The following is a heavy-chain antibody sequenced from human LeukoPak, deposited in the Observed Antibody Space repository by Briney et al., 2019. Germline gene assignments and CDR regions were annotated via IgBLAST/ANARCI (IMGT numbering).Heavy chain of an antibody. V-gene: IGHV1-2*02. CDR2: INPNSGGT. Sequence: GASVKVSCKASGYTFTGYYMHWVRQAPGQGLEWMGWINPNSGGTNYAQKFQGRVTTTRDTSISTACMELSRLRSDDTAVYYCARDIAVAAPDYWGQGTLVTVSS. D-gene: IGHD6-19*01. J-gene: IGHJ4*02. CDR1: GYTFTGYY. CDR3: ARDIAVAAPDY.